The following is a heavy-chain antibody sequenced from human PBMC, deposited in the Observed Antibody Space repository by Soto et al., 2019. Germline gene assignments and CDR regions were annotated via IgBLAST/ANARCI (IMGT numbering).Heavy chain of an antibody. CDR2: ISGSGGST. V-gene: IGHV3-23*01. Sequence: GGSLRLSCAASGFTFSSYAMSWVRQAPGKGLEWVSAISGSGGSTYYADSVKGRFTISRDNSNNTLFLQMNSLRAEDTAVYYCAKSRYSDSSGDFYDYWGQGTLVTVSS. D-gene: IGHD3-22*01. J-gene: IGHJ4*02. CDR3: AKSRYSDSSGDFYDY. CDR1: GFTFSSYA.